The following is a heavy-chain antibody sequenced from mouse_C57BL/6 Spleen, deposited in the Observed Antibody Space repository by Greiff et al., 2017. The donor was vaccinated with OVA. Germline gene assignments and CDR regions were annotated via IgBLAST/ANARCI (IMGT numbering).Heavy chain of an antibody. CDR1: GFSLTSYA. CDR2: IWTGGGT. D-gene: IGHD2-2*01. CDR3: ARIGNYGYDEGAWFAY. V-gene: IGHV2-9-1*01. J-gene: IGHJ3*01. Sequence: QVQLQQSGPGLVAPSQSLSITCTVSGFSLTSYAISWVRQPPGKGLEWLGVIWTGGGTNYNSALKSRLSISKDNSKSQVFLKMNSLQTDDTARYYCARIGNYGYDEGAWFAYWGQGTLVTVSA.